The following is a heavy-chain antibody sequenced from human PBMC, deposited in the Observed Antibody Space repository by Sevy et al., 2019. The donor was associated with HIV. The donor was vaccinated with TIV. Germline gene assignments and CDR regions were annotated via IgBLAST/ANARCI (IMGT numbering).Heavy chain of an antibody. D-gene: IGHD3-22*01. J-gene: IGHJ4*02. CDR1: GYTLTELS. CDR3: ATQHYYYDGLRYFDY. CDR2: FDPEDGET. Sequence: ASVKVSCKVSGYTLTELSMHWVRQAPGKGLEWMGRFDPEDGETIYAQKFQGRVTMTEDTSTDTAYMELSSLTSEDTAVYYFATQHYYYDGLRYFDYWGQGTLVTVSS. V-gene: IGHV1-24*01.